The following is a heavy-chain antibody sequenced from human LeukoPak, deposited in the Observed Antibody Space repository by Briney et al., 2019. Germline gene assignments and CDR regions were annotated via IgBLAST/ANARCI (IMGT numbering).Heavy chain of an antibody. CDR3: ARHMGTVWNAFDI. J-gene: IGHJ3*02. CDR1: GGSISRYY. V-gene: IGHV4-59*08. CDR2: IYYSGST. Sequence: SETLSLTCTVSGGSISRYYWSWLRQPPGKGLEWIGYIYYSGSTNYNPSLKSRVTMSLDTSKNQFSLKVGSVTAADTAVYFCARHMGTVWNAFDIWGQGTMVTVSS. D-gene: IGHD7-27*01.